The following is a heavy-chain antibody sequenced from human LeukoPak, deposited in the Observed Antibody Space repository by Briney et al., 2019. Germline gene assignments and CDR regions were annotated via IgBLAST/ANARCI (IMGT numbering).Heavy chain of an antibody. Sequence: SETLSLTCSVSGGSISRHFWSWIRQPPGKGLDWIAFIHYSGRTKYNPSLQSQVTISIDTSENNFSLKLTSVTAADTAVYYCARLLDNDSSGDPDTFDMWGQGTVVSVSS. CDR1: GGSISRHF. CDR2: IHYSGRT. D-gene: IGHD3-22*01. V-gene: IGHV4-59*11. J-gene: IGHJ3*02. CDR3: ARLLDNDSSGDPDTFDM.